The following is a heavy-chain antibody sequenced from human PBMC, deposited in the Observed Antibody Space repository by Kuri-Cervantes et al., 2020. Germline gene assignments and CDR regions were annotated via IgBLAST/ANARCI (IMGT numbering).Heavy chain of an antibody. Sequence: ASVKVSCKVSGNTLTELSIHWVRQTPGKGLEWMGGFDPEDGERIYAQKFRGRVTMTEDTSIDTAYMELSRLTSEDTAMYYCARLADLTGLDYWGQGTLVTVSS. J-gene: IGHJ4*02. V-gene: IGHV1-24*01. D-gene: IGHD3-9*01. CDR2: FDPEDGER. CDR3: ARLADLTGLDY. CDR1: GNTLTELS.